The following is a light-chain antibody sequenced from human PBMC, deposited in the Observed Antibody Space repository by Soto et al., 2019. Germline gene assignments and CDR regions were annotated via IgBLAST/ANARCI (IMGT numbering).Light chain of an antibody. Sequence: EIVLTQSPGTLSLSPGERATLSCRASQSVSNNYLAWYQQKPGQAPRLLIYGASSRATGIPDRFSGSGSGIDFTLTISKLEPEDFAVYYCQQYGGSPTWTFGQGTKVEIK. V-gene: IGKV3-20*01. J-gene: IGKJ1*01. CDR1: QSVSNNY. CDR2: GAS. CDR3: QQYGGSPTWT.